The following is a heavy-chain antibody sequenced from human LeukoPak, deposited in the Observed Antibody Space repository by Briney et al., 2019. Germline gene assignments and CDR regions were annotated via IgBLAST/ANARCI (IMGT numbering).Heavy chain of an antibody. J-gene: IGHJ5*02. CDR3: ATDRQQGGSGSYWFDP. Sequence: SETLSLTCTVSGGSITTYYWSWIQQVAGKGLEWIGNIYYSGSTTYNPSLKSRVTISVDTSKNQFSLHLNSLTAADTAMYYCATDRQQGGSGSYWFDPWGQGTLVTVSS. V-gene: IGHV4-59*01. CDR1: GGSITTYY. CDR2: IYYSGST. D-gene: IGHD3-10*01.